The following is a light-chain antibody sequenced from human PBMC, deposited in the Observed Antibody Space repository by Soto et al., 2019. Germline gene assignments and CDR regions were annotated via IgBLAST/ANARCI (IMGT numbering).Light chain of an antibody. CDR1: QSVSSN. CDR2: GAS. CDR3: QQYNNWPSWK. Sequence: EIVMTQSPATLSVSPGERATLSCRASQSVSSNLAWYQQKPGQAPRLLIYGASTRANGIPARFSGSGSGTEFTLTISSLQSEDFAVYYCQQYNNWPSWKFGQGTTVEIK. J-gene: IGKJ1*01. V-gene: IGKV3-15*01.